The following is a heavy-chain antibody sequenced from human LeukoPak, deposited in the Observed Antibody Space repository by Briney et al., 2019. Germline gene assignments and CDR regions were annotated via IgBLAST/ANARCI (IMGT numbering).Heavy chain of an antibody. Sequence: PGGSLRLSCAASGFTFSSYGMHWVRQAPGKGLEWVAVISYDGSNKYYADSVKGRFTISRDNAKNSLYLQMNSLRAEDTAVYYCARGTYSGSYRDDYWGQGTLVTVSS. V-gene: IGHV3-30*03. CDR1: GFTFSSYG. J-gene: IGHJ4*02. D-gene: IGHD1-26*01. CDR2: ISYDGSNK. CDR3: ARGTYSGSYRDDY.